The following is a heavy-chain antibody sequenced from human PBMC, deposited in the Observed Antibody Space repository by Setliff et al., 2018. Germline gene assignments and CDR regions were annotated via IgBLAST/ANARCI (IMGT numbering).Heavy chain of an antibody. V-gene: IGHV3-48*01. Sequence: GGSLRLSCAASGFTFSRYWMSWVRQAPGKGLEWVSYISSSSSTIYYADSVRGRFTISRDSSRNTVDLQMSSLRPEDTALYYCARSTETFSGEDFYFFYYMDVWGKGTTVTVSS. CDR1: GFTFSRYW. D-gene: IGHD4-4*01. CDR3: ARSTETFSGEDFYFFYYMDV. CDR2: ISSSSSTI. J-gene: IGHJ6*03.